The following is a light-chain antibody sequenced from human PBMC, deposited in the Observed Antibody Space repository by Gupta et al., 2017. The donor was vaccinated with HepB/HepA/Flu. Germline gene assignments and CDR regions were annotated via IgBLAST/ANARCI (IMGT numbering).Light chain of an antibody. V-gene: IGLV2-14*01. J-gene: IGLJ2*01. CDR3: SSDTRTITPV. Sequence: QSAHTQPASESASPEQSITISCTGTSRDVGGYNYVSMYQQFPGEAPKLLIYDVTSRPSGVSSRFSGSKSGNTSSLTISGLQAEDEADYYCSSDTRTITPVFGVGTKLTVL. CDR1: SRDVGGYNY. CDR2: DVT.